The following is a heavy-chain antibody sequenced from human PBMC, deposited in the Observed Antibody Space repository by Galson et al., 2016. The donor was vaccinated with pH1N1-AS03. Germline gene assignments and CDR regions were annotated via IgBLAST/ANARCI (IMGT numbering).Heavy chain of an antibody. Sequence: PALVKPTQTLTLTCSLSGFSVTKRGMRVSWLRQSPGKALEWLARLDWDDDKVYRPYLQTRLAITMDTSRNQVVLTMTHMGPADTATYFCARSSFLVSDAFDRWGQGIMVTVSS. CDR1: GFSVTKRGMR. CDR2: LDWDDDK. V-gene: IGHV2-70*04. J-gene: IGHJ3*01. CDR3: ARSSFLVSDAFDR. D-gene: IGHD6-6*01.